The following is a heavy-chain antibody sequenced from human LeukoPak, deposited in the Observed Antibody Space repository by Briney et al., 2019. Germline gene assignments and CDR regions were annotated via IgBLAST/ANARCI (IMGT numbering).Heavy chain of an antibody. CDR2: INPNSGGT. Sequence: GASVKVSCKASGYTFTGYDMHWVRQAPGQGLEWMGWINPNSGGTNYAQKFQGWVTMTRDTSISTAYMELSRLRSDDTAVYYCARGRYSSSWYDYWYFDLWGRGTLVTVSS. CDR3: ARGRYSSSWYDYWYFDL. V-gene: IGHV1-2*04. CDR1: GYTFTGYD. J-gene: IGHJ2*01. D-gene: IGHD6-13*01.